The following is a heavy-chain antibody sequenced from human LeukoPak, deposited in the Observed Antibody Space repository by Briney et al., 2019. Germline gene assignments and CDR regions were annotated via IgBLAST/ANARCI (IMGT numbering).Heavy chain of an antibody. D-gene: IGHD3-10*01. Sequence: GGSLRLSCAASGFTFSSYAMSWVRQAPGKGLEWVSGISGSGGSTYYADSVKGWFTISRDNSKNSLFLQMNSLRAEDTAVYYCTRARGAGPGAHFDYWGQGTLVTVSS. CDR2: ISGSGGST. CDR3: TRARGAGPGAHFDY. V-gene: IGHV3-23*01. J-gene: IGHJ4*02. CDR1: GFTFSSYA.